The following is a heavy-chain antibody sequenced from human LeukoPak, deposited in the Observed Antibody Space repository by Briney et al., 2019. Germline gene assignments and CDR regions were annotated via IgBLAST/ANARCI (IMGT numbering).Heavy chain of an antibody. CDR3: ARDSSGWYQFDY. D-gene: IGHD6-19*01. CDR2: TYWSGGTT. J-gene: IGHJ4*02. CDR1: GFTFDDFG. Sequence: GGSLRLSCATSGFTFDDFGMSWVRPVPGKGLEWVSGTYWSGGTTGYADSVKGRFTISRDNAKNSLFLQMNSLRAEDTALYYCARDSSGWYQFDYWGQGTLVTVSS. V-gene: IGHV3-20*04.